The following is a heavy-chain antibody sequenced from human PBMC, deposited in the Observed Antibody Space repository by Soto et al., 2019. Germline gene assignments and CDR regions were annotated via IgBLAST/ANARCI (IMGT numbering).Heavy chain of an antibody. D-gene: IGHD3-3*01. CDR3: ARGLAPTIFGTVPTPNWFDP. CDR2: ANDRGSR. V-gene: IGHV4-34*01. J-gene: IGHJ5*02. CDR1: GGSFSGYF. Sequence: TSETLSLTCAVYGGSFSGYFWGWLRQPPGKGLEWLGEANDRGSRNYNPPLRGLLTISLDTSKNQFSLWLSSVTSADTAVYYCARGLAPTIFGTVPTPNWFDPWGQGTLVTVSS.